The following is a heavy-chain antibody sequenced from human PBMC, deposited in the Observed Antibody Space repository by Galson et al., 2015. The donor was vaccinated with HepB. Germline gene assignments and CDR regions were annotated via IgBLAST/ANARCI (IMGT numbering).Heavy chain of an antibody. J-gene: IGHJ5*02. D-gene: IGHD2-15*01. Sequence: SVKVSCKASGYRFSTYSITWVRQAPGQGLEWMGWFSPYYRETNYARKFQGRVTMTTDTITSTAYMELRSLRSDDTAVYYCARGALVGVVGGNQNNWFDPWGQGTLVTVSS. CDR2: FSPYYRET. CDR1: GYRFSTYS. V-gene: IGHV1-18*01. CDR3: ARGALVGVVGGNQNNWFDP.